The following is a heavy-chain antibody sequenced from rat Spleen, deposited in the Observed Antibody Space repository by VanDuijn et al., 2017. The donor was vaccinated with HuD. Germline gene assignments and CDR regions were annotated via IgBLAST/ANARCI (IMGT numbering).Heavy chain of an antibody. CDR2: ISAGGFNT. V-gene: IGHV5-25*01. Sequence: EVQLVESDGGLVQPGRSLKLSCAASGFTFSDFYMAWVRQAPTKGLEWVASISAGGFNTYYRDSVKGRFTISRDNARNTLYLQMDSLRSEDTATYYCARELDQFDYWGQGVMVTVSS. CDR3: ARELDQFDY. J-gene: IGHJ2*01. CDR1: GFTFSDFY.